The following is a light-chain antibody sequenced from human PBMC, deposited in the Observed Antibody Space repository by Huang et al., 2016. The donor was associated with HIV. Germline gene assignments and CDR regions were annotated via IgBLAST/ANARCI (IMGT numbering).Light chain of an antibody. CDR1: ESLVYSDGNTY. V-gene: IGKV2-30*01. Sequence: DVVMTQSPLSLPVTLGQPASISCRSSESLVYSDGNTYLNWFQQRPGQSPRRLIYNVSIRDSGVPDRFSGSGSGTNFTLKISRVEAEDVGIYYCMQGSHWPPTFGPGTKVDFK. CDR2: NVS. CDR3: MQGSHWPPT. J-gene: IGKJ3*01.